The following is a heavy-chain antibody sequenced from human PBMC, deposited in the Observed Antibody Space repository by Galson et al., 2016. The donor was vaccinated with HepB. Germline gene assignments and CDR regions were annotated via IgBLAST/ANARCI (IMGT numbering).Heavy chain of an antibody. V-gene: IGHV3-23*01. CDR1: GFTFSSYG. Sequence: SLRLSCAASGFTFSSYGMTWVRQAPGKGLEDVSSISMSGGSRDYAESVKGRFTISRDNSRSTLFLQMNSLRAEDTGVYYCMRGSTAPDVWGKGTTVTVSS. CDR2: ISMSGGSR. CDR3: MRGSTAPDV. J-gene: IGHJ6*04. D-gene: IGHD3-16*01.